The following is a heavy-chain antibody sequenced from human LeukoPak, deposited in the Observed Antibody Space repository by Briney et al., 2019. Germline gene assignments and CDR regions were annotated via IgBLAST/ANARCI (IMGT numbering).Heavy chain of an antibody. J-gene: IGHJ6*03. CDR1: GFTFSSYA. CDR2: ISYDGSNK. CDR3: ARDGHSSSWFYYYYYYMDV. V-gene: IGHV3-30*04. Sequence: GGSLRLSCAASGFTFSSYAMHWVRQAPGKGLEWVAVISYDGSNKYYADSVKGRFTISRDNSKNTLYLQMNSLRAEDTAVYYCARDGHSSSWFYYYYYYMDVWGKGTTVTVSS. D-gene: IGHD6-13*01.